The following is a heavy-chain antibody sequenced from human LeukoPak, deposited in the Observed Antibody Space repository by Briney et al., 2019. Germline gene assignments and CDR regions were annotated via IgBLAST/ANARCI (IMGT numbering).Heavy chain of an antibody. CDR2: IYYSGST. J-gene: IGHJ4*02. Sequence: PSETLSLTCTVSGGSISSYYWSRIRQPPGKGLEWIGYIYYSGSTNYNPSLKSRVTISVDTSKNQFSLKLSSVTAADTAVYYCARDYSGSYSFDYWGQGTLVTVSS. D-gene: IGHD1-26*01. CDR1: GGSISSYY. CDR3: ARDYSGSYSFDY. V-gene: IGHV4-59*01.